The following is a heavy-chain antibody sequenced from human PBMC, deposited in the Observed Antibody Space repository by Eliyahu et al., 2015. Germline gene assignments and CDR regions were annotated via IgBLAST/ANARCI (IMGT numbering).Heavy chain of an antibody. Sequence: EVQLMESGGGLVQPXGSLRLSCAAXGFTFSSYWMHWVRQGXGKGLEWVSQINADGSXTTYADSVKGRFTISRDNAKNTLYLQMNSLRAEDTAVYYCATDPPGHTWDTFDYWGQGTLVTVSS. CDR2: INADGSXT. CDR3: ATDPPGHTWDTFDY. V-gene: IGHV3-74*01. CDR1: GFTFSSYW. D-gene: IGHD1-26*01. J-gene: IGHJ4*02.